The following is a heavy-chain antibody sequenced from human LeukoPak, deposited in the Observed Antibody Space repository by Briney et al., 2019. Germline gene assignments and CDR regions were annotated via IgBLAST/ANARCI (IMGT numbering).Heavy chain of an antibody. J-gene: IGHJ4*02. Sequence: PSETLSLTCTVSGGPISSSSYYWGWIRQPPGKGLEWIGSIAYSGSTYYNPSLKSRVTISADTSKNQFSLKLSSVTAADTAVYYCARGYGDSPPGYWGQGTLVTVSS. V-gene: IGHV4-39*01. D-gene: IGHD4-17*01. CDR2: IAYSGST. CDR3: ARGYGDSPPGY. CDR1: GGPISSSSYY.